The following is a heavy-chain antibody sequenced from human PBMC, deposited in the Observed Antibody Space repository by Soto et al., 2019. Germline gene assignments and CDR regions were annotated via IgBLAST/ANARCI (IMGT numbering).Heavy chain of an antibody. CDR3: AKAQLIVATTYYYYYGMDV. V-gene: IGHV3-23*01. J-gene: IGHJ6*02. CDR1: GFTFSSYA. CDR2: ISGSGGST. D-gene: IGHD5-12*01. Sequence: VQLLESGGGLVQPGGSLRLSCAASGFTFSSYAMSWVRQAPGKGLEWVSAISGSGGSTYYADSVKGRFTISRDNSKNTLYLQMNSLGAEDTAVYYCAKAQLIVATTYYYYYGMDVWGQGTTVTVSS.